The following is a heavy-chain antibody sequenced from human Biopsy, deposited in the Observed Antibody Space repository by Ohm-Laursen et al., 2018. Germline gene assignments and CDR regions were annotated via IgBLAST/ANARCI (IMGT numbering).Heavy chain of an antibody. CDR1: GGSFNGYY. V-gene: IGHV4-34*01. D-gene: IGHD3-22*01. CDR2: INHSGRT. Sequence: TLSLTCAVYGGSFNGYYWSWIRQTPGKGLEWIGEINHSGRTNYSPSLKSRVTISVDTSKNQFSLKVRSVTAADTAVYYCVRGVDYYDPYHYYALDVWGQGTTVTVSS. CDR3: VRGVDYYDPYHYYALDV. J-gene: IGHJ6*02.